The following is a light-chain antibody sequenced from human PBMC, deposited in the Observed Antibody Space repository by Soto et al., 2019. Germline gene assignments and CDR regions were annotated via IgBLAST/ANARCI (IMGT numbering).Light chain of an antibody. J-gene: IGKJ2*01. Sequence: EIVMTQSPATLSVSPGKRATLSCRASQSVSSNLAWYQQKPGQAPRLLIYSASTRTTGIPARFSGRGSGTEFTLTISSLQSEDCAVYYCQQCNDWPHTFGQGTKLEIK. V-gene: IGKV3-15*01. CDR3: QQCNDWPHT. CDR1: QSVSSN. CDR2: SAS.